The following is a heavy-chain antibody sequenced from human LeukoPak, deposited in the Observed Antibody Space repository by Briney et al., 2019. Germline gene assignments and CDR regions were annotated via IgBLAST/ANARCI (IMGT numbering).Heavy chain of an antibody. D-gene: IGHD2-15*01. CDR1: GFTFSNYD. CDR2: IANDGAT. J-gene: IGHJ3*02. Sequence: PGGSLRLSCAASGFTFSNYDMHWVRHASGKGLEWVSAIANDGATFYSGSVKGRFIISRENAKRSLYLQMNSLRVGDTALYYCARGGRDGFDIWGQGTLVTVPS. CDR3: ARGGRDGFDI. V-gene: IGHV3-13*01.